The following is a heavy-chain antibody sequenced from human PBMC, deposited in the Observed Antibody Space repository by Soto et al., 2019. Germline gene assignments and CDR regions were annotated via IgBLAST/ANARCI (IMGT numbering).Heavy chain of an antibody. CDR1: GYSFATSG. J-gene: IGHJ4*02. CDR3: ARAGQYYDSSGYAN. D-gene: IGHD3-22*01. Sequence: QVKLVQSGTEVKKPGASMKVSCKASGYSFATSGISWVRQAPGQGLEWMGWISVYNGNTNYDQKLRERVTMTTDTSTITAYLELRSLRSDDSAVYYCARAGQYYDSSGYANWGQGTLVTVSS. V-gene: IGHV1-18*01. CDR2: ISVYNGNT.